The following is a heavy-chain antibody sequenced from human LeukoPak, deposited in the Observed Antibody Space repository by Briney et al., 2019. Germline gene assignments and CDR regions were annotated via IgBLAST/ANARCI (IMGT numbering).Heavy chain of an antibody. CDR1: GFTFSSYG. J-gene: IGHJ4*02. CDR2: ISYDGSYK. V-gene: IGHV3-30*03. D-gene: IGHD5-18*01. CDR3: ARDLSGVTGYTYGRGIDY. Sequence: GGSLRLSCAASGFTFSSYGMHWVRQAPGKGLEWVAVISYDGSYKYYADSVKGRFTISRDNSKNTLYLQMNSLRAEDTAIYYCARDLSGVTGYTYGRGIDYWGQGTLVTVSS.